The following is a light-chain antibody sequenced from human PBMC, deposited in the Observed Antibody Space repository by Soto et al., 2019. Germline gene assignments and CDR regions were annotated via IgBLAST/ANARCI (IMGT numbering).Light chain of an antibody. CDR3: QQYNSYPWT. CDR1: QSVSSW. V-gene: IGKV1-5*03. CDR2: RAS. J-gene: IGKJ1*01. Sequence: DIQMTQSPSTLSASVGDRVTITCRASQSVSSWLAWYQQNPGKAPKLLIYRASSLESGVQSRFSGNGSGTEFTLPISSLQPDDFAPYYCQQYNSYPWTCGQGTKVEMK.